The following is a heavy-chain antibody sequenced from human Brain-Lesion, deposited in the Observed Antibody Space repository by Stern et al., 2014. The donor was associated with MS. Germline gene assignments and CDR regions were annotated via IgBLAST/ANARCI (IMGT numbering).Heavy chain of an antibody. V-gene: IGHV1-2*02. J-gene: IGHJ6*02. CDR2: VNPNTGGT. Sequence: MQLVESGAEVKKPGASLKVSCKTSGYIFTGYYIHWVRQAPGQGLEWMARVNPNTGGTNYAQKFQGRVTMTRGNSLSTAYVELSSLTSDDTAVYYCARDQRGITIFGVVTDYYYLGMDVWGQGTTVTVSS. CDR3: ARDQRGITIFGVVTDYYYLGMDV. CDR1: GYIFTGYY. D-gene: IGHD3-3*01.